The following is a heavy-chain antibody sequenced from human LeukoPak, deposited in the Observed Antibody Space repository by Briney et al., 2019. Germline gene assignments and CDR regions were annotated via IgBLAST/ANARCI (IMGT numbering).Heavy chain of an antibody. Sequence: GGSLRLSCAASGVTFSSDSMYWVRQAPGKGLEWVSSISSSSSYTYYADSVKGRFTISRDNAKNSLYLQMNSLRAEDTAVYYCAGAYGDYRPLLDYWGQGTLVTVSS. V-gene: IGHV3-21*01. CDR1: GVTFSSDS. D-gene: IGHD4-17*01. CDR2: ISSSSSYT. J-gene: IGHJ4*02. CDR3: AGAYGDYRPLLDY.